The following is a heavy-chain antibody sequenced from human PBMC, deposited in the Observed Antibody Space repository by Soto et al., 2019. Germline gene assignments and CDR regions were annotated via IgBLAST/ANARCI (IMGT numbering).Heavy chain of an antibody. CDR3: TRRHIAAAAFDI. CDR1: GFTFSNYD. Sequence: PGGSLRLSCAASGFTFSNYDMHWVRQGTGKGLEWVSAIDTAGDTYYPGSVKGRFTISRENAKNSLYLQMNSLRAGDTAVYYCTRRHIAAAAFDIWGQGTMVTVSS. V-gene: IGHV3-13*04. D-gene: IGHD6-13*01. CDR2: IDTAGDT. J-gene: IGHJ3*02.